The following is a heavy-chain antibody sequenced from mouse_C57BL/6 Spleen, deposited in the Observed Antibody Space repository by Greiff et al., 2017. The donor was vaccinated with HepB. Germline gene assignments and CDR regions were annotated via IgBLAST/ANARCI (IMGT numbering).Heavy chain of an antibody. CDR1: GYTFTSYW. V-gene: IGHV1-69*01. CDR2: IDPSDSYT. Sequence: QVQLQQPGAELVMPGASVKLSCKASGYTFTSYWMHWVKQRPGQGLEWIGEIDPSDSYTNYNQKFKGKSTLTVDKSSSTAYMQLSSLTSEDSAVYYCARYFYDGYPYYFDYWGQGTTLTVSS. J-gene: IGHJ2*01. D-gene: IGHD2-3*01. CDR3: ARYFYDGYPYYFDY.